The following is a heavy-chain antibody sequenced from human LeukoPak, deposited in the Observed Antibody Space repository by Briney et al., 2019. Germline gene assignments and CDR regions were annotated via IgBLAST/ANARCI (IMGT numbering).Heavy chain of an antibody. CDR3: ARGAGQSAYYYYYYMDV. CDR1: GGTFSSYA. V-gene: IGHV1-69*13. CDR2: IIPIFGTA. J-gene: IGHJ6*03. Sequence: SVEVSCKASGGTFSSYAISWVRQAPGQGLEWMGGIIPIFGTANYAQKFQGRVTITADESTSTAYMELSSLRSEDTAVYYCARGAGQSAYYYYYYMDVRGKGTTVTVSS. D-gene: IGHD3-10*01.